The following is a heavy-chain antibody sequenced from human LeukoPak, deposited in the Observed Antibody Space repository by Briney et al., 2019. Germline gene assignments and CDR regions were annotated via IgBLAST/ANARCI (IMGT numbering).Heavy chain of an antibody. D-gene: IGHD3-9*01. CDR2: VDPRSGIT. Sequence: GASVKVSCKASGYTFTDYYIHWVRRAPGQGLEWMGWVDPRSGITKCTQKFQGRVTMTRDTSINTVYVGLSGLTFDDTAVYYCATDNYGMLDYWGQGTLVTVSS. CDR1: GYTFTDYY. J-gene: IGHJ4*02. V-gene: IGHV1-2*02. CDR3: ATDNYGMLDY.